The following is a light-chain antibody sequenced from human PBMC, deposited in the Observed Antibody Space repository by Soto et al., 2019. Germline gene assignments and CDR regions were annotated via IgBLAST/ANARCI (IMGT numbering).Light chain of an antibody. V-gene: IGLV1-47*01. Sequence: QAVVTQPPSASGTPGQTVTISCSGSSSNIGTGYVYWYQQRPGSAPKFLIYRNSLRPSGVPDRFSGSKSGTSASLAIGGLRSADEADYYCASWDDRLTVVFGGGTKLTVL. CDR2: RNS. CDR3: ASWDDRLTVV. J-gene: IGLJ2*01. CDR1: SSNIGTGY.